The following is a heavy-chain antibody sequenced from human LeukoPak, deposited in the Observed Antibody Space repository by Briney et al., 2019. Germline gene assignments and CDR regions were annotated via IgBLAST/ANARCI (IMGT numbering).Heavy chain of an antibody. J-gene: IGHJ6*02. CDR3: ARDRVGDTAMVKVPYYYYGMDV. CDR1: GYTFTSYG. CDR2: ISAYNGNT. V-gene: IGHV1-18*01. Sequence: ASVKVSCKASGYTFTSYGISWVRQAPGQGLEWMGWISAYNGNTNYAQKLQGRVTMTTDTSTSTAYMELRSLRSDDTAVYYYARDRVGDTAMVKVPYYYYGMDVWGQGTTVTVSS. D-gene: IGHD5-18*01.